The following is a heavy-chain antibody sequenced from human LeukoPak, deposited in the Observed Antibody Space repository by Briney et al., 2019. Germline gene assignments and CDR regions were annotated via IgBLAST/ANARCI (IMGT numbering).Heavy chain of an antibody. CDR2: IIPILGIA. CDR3: ARGRGDNWFDP. V-gene: IGHV1-69*04. CDR1: GGTFSSYA. J-gene: IGHJ5*02. Sequence: WASVKVSCKASGGTFSSYAISWVRQAPGQGLEWMGRIIPILGIANYAQKFQGRVTITADKSTSTAYMELSSLRSEDTAVYYCARGRGDNWFDPWGQGTLVTVSS.